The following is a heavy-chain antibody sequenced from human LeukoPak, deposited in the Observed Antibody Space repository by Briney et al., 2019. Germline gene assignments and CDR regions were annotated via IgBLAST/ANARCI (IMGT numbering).Heavy chain of an antibody. V-gene: IGHV3-21*01. Sequence: PGGSLRLSCAASGFTLSSYSMNWVRQAPGKGLEWVSSISSSSSYIYYADPVKGRFTISRDNAKNSLYLQMNSLRAEDTAVYYCARVRSGYDFGYWGQGTLVTVSS. J-gene: IGHJ4*02. D-gene: IGHD5-12*01. CDR3: ARVRSGYDFGY. CDR1: GFTLSSYS. CDR2: ISSSSSYI.